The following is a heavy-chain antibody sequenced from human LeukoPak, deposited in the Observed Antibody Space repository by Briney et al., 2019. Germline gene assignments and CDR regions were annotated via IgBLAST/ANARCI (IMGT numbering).Heavy chain of an antibody. V-gene: IGHV4-39*01. D-gene: IGHD4-17*01. CDR2: IFYSGST. J-gene: IGHJ4*02. CDR1: GGSISSSCYY. CDR3: ARHSAVTTFIFDY. Sequence: SETLSLTCTVSGGSISSSCYYWGWIRQPPGKGLEWIGSIFYSGSTYYNPSLKSRVTISLDTSKNQFPLRLSSVTAADTAVYYCARHSAVTTFIFDYWGQGTLVTVSS.